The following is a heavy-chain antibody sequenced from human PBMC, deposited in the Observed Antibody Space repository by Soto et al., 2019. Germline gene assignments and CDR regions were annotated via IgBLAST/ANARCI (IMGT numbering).Heavy chain of an antibody. CDR3: ARGANDYIWGSYRPLYYYYMDV. J-gene: IGHJ6*03. Sequence: SETLSLTCTVSGGSISSDYWSWIRQPPGKGLEWIGYIYYSGSTNYNPSLKSRVTISVDTSKNQFSLKLSSVTAADTAVYYCARGANDYIWGSYRPLYYYYMDVWGKGTTVTVSS. CDR2: IYYSGST. V-gene: IGHV4-59*01. CDR1: GGSISSDY. D-gene: IGHD3-16*02.